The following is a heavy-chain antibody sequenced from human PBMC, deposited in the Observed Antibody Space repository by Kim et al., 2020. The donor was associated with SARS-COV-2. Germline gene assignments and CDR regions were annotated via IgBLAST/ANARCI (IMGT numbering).Heavy chain of an antibody. CDR2: VFYSGTT. CDR1: GDSMNTNRYY. D-gene: IGHD6-13*01. J-gene: IGHJ5*02. V-gene: IGHV4-39*01. CDR3: ARQEATAACFDP. Sequence: SETLSLTCTVFGDSMNTNRYYWAWIRQAPGKGLEYIGRVFYSGTTNYNPSLKSRVTISVDTSKIQFSLRLTSVTAADTALYYCARQEATAACFDPWGQGILVTVSS.